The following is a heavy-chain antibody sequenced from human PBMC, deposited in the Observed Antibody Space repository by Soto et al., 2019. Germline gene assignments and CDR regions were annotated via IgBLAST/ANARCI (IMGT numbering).Heavy chain of an antibody. D-gene: IGHD1-26*01. CDR3: AKDIYRYSGSYYYVY. CDR1: GFTFSSYG. V-gene: IGHV3-30*18. CDR2: ISYDGSNK. Sequence: SLRLSCAASGFTFSSYGMHWVRQAPGKGLEWVAVISYDGSNKYYADSVKGRFTISRDNSKNTLYLQMNSLRAEDTAVYYCAKDIYRYSGSYYYVYWGQGTLVTVSS. J-gene: IGHJ4*02.